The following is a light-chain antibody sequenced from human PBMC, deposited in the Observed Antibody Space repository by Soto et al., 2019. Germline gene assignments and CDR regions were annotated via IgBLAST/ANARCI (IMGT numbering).Light chain of an antibody. J-gene: IGLJ1*01. CDR1: SSNIERNY. CDR2: RNN. Sequence: QSVLTQPPSASGTPGQRGTISCSGSSSNIERNYVYWYQQLPGTAPKLLIYRNNQRPSWVPDRFSGSKSGTSASLAISGLRSEDEADYYCAAWDDSLSGYVFGTGTKVTVL. CDR3: AAWDDSLSGYV. V-gene: IGLV1-47*01.